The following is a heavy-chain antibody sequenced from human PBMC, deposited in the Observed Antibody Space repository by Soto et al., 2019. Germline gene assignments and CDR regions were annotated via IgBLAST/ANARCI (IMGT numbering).Heavy chain of an antibody. J-gene: IGHJ6*02. D-gene: IGHD3-3*01. CDR2: ISAYNGNT. V-gene: IGHV1-18*04. CDR3: ARVIRSGYLSYYYYGMDV. CDR1: GYTFTSYG. Sequence: ASVKVSCKASGYTFTSYGISWVRQAPGQGLEWMGWISAYNGNTNYAQKLQGRVTMTTDTPTSTAYMELRSLGSDDTAVYYCARVIRSGYLSYYYYGMDVWGQGTTVTVSS.